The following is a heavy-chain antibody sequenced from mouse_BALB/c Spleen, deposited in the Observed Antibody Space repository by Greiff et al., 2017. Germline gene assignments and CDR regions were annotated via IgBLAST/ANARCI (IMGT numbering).Heavy chain of an antibody. V-gene: IGHV1S137*01. Sequence: QVQLQQSGAELVRPGVSVKISCKGSGYTFTDYAMHWVKQSHAKSLEWIGVISTYYGDASYNQKFKGKATMTVDKSSSTAYMELARLTSEDSAIYYCARCPDGYYFDYWGQGTTLTVSS. CDR1: GYTFTDYA. CDR2: ISTYYGDA. J-gene: IGHJ2*01. CDR3: ARCPDGYYFDY. D-gene: IGHD2-3*01.